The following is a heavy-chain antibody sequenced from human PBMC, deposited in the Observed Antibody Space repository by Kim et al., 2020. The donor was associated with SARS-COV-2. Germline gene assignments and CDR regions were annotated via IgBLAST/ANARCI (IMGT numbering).Heavy chain of an antibody. CDR1: GYTFTSYA. V-gene: IGHV1-3*01. D-gene: IGHD2-21*01. CDR3: ARDTYCGGDCYPSEPYYYYYGMDV. J-gene: IGHJ6*02. CDR2: INAGNGNT. Sequence: ASVKVSCKASGYTFTSYAMHWVRQAPGQRLEWMGWINAGNGNTKYSQKFQGRVTITRDTSASTAYMELSSLRSEDTAVYYCARDTYCGGDCYPSEPYYYYYGMDVWGQGTTVTVSS.